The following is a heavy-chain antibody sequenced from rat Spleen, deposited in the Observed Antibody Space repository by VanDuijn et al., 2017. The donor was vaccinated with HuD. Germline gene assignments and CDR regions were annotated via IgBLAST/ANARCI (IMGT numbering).Heavy chain of an antibody. V-gene: IGHV5-17*01. CDR1: GFTFSDYA. CDR3: ARPSARYASGYSYYFEK. CDR2: LVYVGSRI. D-gene: IGHD4-3*01. Sequence: EVQLVESGGGLVQPGRSLKLSCAVSGFTFSDYAMAWVRQAPKKGLEWVATLVYVGSRIYDRDSVKGRFTISRDNTKSTLSLQTDSLRSEDTATYYCARPSARYASGYSYYFEKWGQGVMVTVSS. J-gene: IGHJ2*01.